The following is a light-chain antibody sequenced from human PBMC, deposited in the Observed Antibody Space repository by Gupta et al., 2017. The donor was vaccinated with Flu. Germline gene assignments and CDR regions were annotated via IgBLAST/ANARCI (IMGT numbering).Light chain of an antibody. Sequence: VTISCTGTSSDVGGYNYVSWYQQHPGKAPKLMIYDVSKRPSGVPDRFSGSKSGNTASLTISGLQAEDEADYYCCSYAGSYTYWVFGGGTKLTVL. V-gene: IGLV2-11*01. CDR2: DVS. CDR1: SSDVGGYNY. J-gene: IGLJ3*02. CDR3: CSYAGSYTYWV.